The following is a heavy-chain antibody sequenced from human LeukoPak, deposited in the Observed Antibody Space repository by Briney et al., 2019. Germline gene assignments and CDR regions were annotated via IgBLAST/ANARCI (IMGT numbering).Heavy chain of an antibody. V-gene: IGHV4-34*01. D-gene: IGHD6-19*01. J-gene: IGHJ4*02. CDR3: ASQIPGWENYFDY. CDR2: INHSGST. CDR1: GGSFSGYY. Sequence: SETLSLTCAVYGGSFSGYYWSWIRQPPGKGLEWIGEINHSGSTNYNPSLKSRATISVDTSKNQFSLKLSSVTAADTAVYYCASQIPGWENYFDYWGQGTLVTVSS.